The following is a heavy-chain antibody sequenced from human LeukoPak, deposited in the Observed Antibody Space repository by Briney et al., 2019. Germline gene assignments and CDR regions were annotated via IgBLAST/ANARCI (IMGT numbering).Heavy chain of an antibody. D-gene: IGHD3-10*01. Sequence: GGSLRLSCVASGFIFSDYWMNWVRQVPGKGLEWVANINEVGTKEDYVDSVRGGVTISTDKTTNTLYLQMNSLRAEDTALYYCGTRDSSMARTFWGQGTLVTVSS. CDR1: GFIFSDYW. V-gene: IGHV3-7*01. J-gene: IGHJ4*02. CDR2: INEVGTKE. CDR3: GTRDSSMARTF.